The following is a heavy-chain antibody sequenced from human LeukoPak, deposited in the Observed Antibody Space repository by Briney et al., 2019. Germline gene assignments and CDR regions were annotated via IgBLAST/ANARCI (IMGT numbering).Heavy chain of an antibody. CDR1: GYTFTGYY. Sequence: GASVTVSCKAPGYTFTGYYMHWVRQAPGQGLEGMGWLNPNSGGTNYAQKFQGRVAMTRDTSISTAYMELSRLRSDDTAVYYCARALGAVAGSPFDYWGQGTPVTVSS. CDR3: ARALGAVAGSPFDY. D-gene: IGHD6-19*01. CDR2: LNPNSGGT. J-gene: IGHJ4*02. V-gene: IGHV1-2*02.